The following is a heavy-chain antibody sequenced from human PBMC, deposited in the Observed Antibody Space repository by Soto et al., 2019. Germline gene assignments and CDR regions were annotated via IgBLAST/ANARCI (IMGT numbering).Heavy chain of an antibody. CDR2: IYHSGNT. CDR3: ARDASTSWHYLDY. V-gene: IGHV4-31*03. D-gene: IGHD6-13*01. J-gene: IGHJ4*02. Sequence: SETLSLTCTVSGGSISSGGYYWSRIRQHPEKGLEWIGHIYHSGNTYYNPSLKSRVTISVDTSKNQFSLKLSSVTAADTAVYYCARDASTSWHYLDYWGQGTLATVSS. CDR1: GGSISSGGYY.